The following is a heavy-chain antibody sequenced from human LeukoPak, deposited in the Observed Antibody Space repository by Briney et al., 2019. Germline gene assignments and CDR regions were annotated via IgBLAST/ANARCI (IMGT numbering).Heavy chain of an antibody. Sequence: SVKVSCKASGGTFSSYAISWVRQAPGQGLEWMGRIIPILGIANYAQKFQGRVTITVDKSTSTAYMELSSLRSEDTAVYYCARSMVRGVGYYYGMDVWGQGTTVTVSS. CDR1: GGTFSSYA. CDR2: IIPILGIA. CDR3: ARSMVRGVGYYYGMDV. D-gene: IGHD3-10*01. V-gene: IGHV1-69*04. J-gene: IGHJ6*02.